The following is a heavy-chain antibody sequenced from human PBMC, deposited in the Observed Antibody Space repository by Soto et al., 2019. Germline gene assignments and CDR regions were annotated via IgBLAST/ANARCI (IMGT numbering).Heavy chain of an antibody. Sequence: QLLESGPGLVKPSETLSLTCTVSGGSISSSSYYWGWIRQPPGKGLEWIGSIYYSGSTYYNPSLKSRVTISVDTSKNQFSLKLSSVTAADTAVYYCARHPLLRFLEWLPYSGGGNFDYWGQGTLVTVSS. CDR2: IYYSGST. CDR3: ARHPLLRFLEWLPYSGGGNFDY. J-gene: IGHJ4*02. D-gene: IGHD3-3*01. CDR1: GGSISSSSYY. V-gene: IGHV4-39*01.